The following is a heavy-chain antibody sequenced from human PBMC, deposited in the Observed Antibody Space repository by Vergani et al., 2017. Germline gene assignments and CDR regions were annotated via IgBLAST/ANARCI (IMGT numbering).Heavy chain of an antibody. CDR1: GFAFSSYS. Sequence: EVQLVESGGGLVQPGGSLRLSCAASGFAFSSYSMNWVRQAPGKGLEWVSYISSSSSTIYYADSVKGRFTISRDNAKNSLYLQMNSLRAEDTAMYFCAKDLSYSTAWPHFDSRGQGTLVTVSS. CDR2: ISSSSSTI. J-gene: IGHJ4*02. D-gene: IGHD4-11*01. V-gene: IGHV3-48*01. CDR3: AKDLSYSTAWPHFDS.